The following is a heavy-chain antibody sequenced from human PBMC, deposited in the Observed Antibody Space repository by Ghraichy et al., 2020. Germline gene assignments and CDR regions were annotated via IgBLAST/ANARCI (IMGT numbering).Heavy chain of an antibody. CDR1: GFTFSSYS. V-gene: IGHV3-21*01. J-gene: IGHJ4*02. Sequence: RGSLRLSCAASGFTFSSYSMNWVRQAPGKGLEWVSSISSSSSYIYYADSVKGRFTISRDNAKNSLYLQMNSLRAEDTAVYYCARAYSPMVRGVITFDYWGQGTLVTVSS. D-gene: IGHD3-10*01. CDR2: ISSSSSYI. CDR3: ARAYSPMVRGVITFDY.